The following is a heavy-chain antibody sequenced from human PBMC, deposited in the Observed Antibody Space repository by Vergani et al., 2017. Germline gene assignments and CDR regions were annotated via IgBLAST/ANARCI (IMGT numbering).Heavy chain of an antibody. D-gene: IGHD6-13*01. V-gene: IGHV3-21*02. J-gene: IGHJ4*02. CDR2: ISSSSSYI. CDR1: GFDFSSYI. CDR3: ARFYGQQLANPTDY. Sequence: QLVESGGGWVQPGGSLRLSCVVSGFDFSSYIMNWVRQAPGKGLEWVSSISSSSSYIYYADSVKGRFTISRDNAKNSLYLQMNSLRAEDTAVYYCARFYGQQLANPTDYWGQGTLVTVSS.